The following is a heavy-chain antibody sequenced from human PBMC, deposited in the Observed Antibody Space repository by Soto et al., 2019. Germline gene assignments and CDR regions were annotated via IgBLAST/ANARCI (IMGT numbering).Heavy chain of an antibody. V-gene: IGHV3-74*01. J-gene: IGHJ4*02. CDR3: ARTYYSDSSLDY. Sequence: EVQLVESGGGLVQPGGSLRLSCAASGFTFSSYWMHWVRQAPGKGLVWFSRINSEGTITSYADSVKGRFTISRDNAKNTVYVQMNSLRAEDTAVYYCARTYYSDSSLDYWGQGTLVTVSS. CDR2: INSEGTIT. D-gene: IGHD3-22*01. CDR1: GFTFSSYW.